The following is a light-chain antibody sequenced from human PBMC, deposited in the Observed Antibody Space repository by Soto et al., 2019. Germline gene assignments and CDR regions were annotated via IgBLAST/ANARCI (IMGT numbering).Light chain of an antibody. Sequence: DIQMPQSPSSVSASVGDRVTITCRASQGISSWLAWYQQKPGKGPKLLIYVASTWESGVPSRFSGSGSGTEFTLTISSLQSGDFAVYYCHQYDNWPKTFGQGTRLEIK. V-gene: IGKV1-12*01. CDR3: HQYDNWPKT. CDR1: QGISSW. J-gene: IGKJ5*01. CDR2: VAS.